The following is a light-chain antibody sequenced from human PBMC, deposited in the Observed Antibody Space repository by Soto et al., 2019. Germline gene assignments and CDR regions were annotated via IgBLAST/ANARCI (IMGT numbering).Light chain of an antibody. V-gene: IGLV9-49*01. CDR3: GADHGSGTNFLVV. CDR2: VGTGGIVG. Sequence: QLVLTQPPSASASLGASVTLTCTLSSGYSNYKVDWYQQRPGKGPRFVMRVGTGGIVGSKGDGIPDRFSVLGSGLNRYLTINNIQEEDESDYHCGADHGSGTNFLVVFGGGTKLTVL. CDR1: SGYSNYK. J-gene: IGLJ2*01.